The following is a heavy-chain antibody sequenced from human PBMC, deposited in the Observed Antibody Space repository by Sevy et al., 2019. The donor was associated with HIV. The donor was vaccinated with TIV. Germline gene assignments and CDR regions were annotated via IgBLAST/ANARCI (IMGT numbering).Heavy chain of an antibody. CDR2: ISGSTNAI. CDR3: ARVGIGAAGGGFGAFDM. Sequence: GGSLRLSCAASGFSFSDYYMTWIRQAPGKGLEWVSYISGSTNAIYYADSVKGRFIISRDSTKKSLYLKMKTLIAQDTAVYYSARVGIGAAGGGFGAFDMLGQGTMVTVS. CDR1: GFSFSDYY. D-gene: IGHD6-13*01. J-gene: IGHJ3*02. V-gene: IGHV3-11*01.